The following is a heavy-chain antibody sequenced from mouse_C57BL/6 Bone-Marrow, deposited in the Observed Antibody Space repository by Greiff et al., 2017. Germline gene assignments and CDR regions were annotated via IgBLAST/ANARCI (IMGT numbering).Heavy chain of an antibody. Sequence: VQLQQPGAELVKPGASVKLSCKASGYTFTSYWMHWVKQRPGQGLEWIGMIHPNSGSTNYNEKFKSKATLTVDKSSSTAYMQLNSLTSEDSAVYYCARSTTGLVWGTGTTVTVSS. CDR2: IHPNSGST. J-gene: IGHJ1*03. V-gene: IGHV1-64*01. CDR3: ARSTTGLV. D-gene: IGHD1-1*01. CDR1: GYTFTSYW.